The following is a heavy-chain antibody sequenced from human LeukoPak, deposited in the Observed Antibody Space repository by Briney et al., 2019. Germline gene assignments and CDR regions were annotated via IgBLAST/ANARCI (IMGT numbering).Heavy chain of an antibody. V-gene: IGHV4-30-2*01. CDR3: ARMGLYSGYDFWFDP. J-gene: IGHJ5*02. CDR2: IYHSGST. Sequence: SQTLSLTCAVSGGSISSGGYSWSWIRQPPGKGLEWIGYIYHSGSTYYNPSLKSRVTISVDRSKNQFSLKLSSVTAADTAVYYCARMGLYSGYDFWFDPWGQGTLVTVSS. D-gene: IGHD5-12*01. CDR1: GGSISSGGYS.